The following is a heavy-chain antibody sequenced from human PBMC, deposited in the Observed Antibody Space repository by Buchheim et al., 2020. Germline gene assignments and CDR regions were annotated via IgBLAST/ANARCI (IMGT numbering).Heavy chain of an antibody. Sequence: EVQLLESGGGLVQPGGSLRLSCAASGFTFSSYAMSWVRQAPGKGLEWVSAISGSGGSTYYADSVKGRFTISRDNSKNTLYLQMNSLRAEDTAVYYCAKGQYSSSWYTPVGAGFDYWGQGTL. J-gene: IGHJ4*02. CDR2: ISGSGGST. CDR3: AKGQYSSSWYTPVGAGFDY. D-gene: IGHD6-13*01. V-gene: IGHV3-23*01. CDR1: GFTFSSYA.